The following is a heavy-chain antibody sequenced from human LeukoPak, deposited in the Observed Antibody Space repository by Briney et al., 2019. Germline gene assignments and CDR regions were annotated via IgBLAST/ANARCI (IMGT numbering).Heavy chain of an antibody. Sequence: SETLSLTCTVSGGSISSSSYYWGWIRQPPGKGLEWIGSIYYSGSTYYTPSLKSRVSISVDTSKSQFSLKLSSVTAADTAVYYCARDRGYYDILTGYYYFDYWGQGTLVTVSS. CDR3: ARDRGYYDILTGYYYFDY. CDR1: GGSISSSSYY. V-gene: IGHV4-39*07. CDR2: IYYSGST. J-gene: IGHJ4*02. D-gene: IGHD3-9*01.